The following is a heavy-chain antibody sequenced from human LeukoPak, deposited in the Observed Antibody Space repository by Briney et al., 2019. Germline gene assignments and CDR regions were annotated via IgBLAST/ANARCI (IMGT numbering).Heavy chain of an antibody. CDR2: ITSSSSTI. V-gene: IGHV3-48*01. J-gene: IGHJ4*02. Sequence: GGSLRLSCAASGFTFSSFSMYWVRQAPGKGLEWVSYITSSSSTIYYSDSVKGRFTISRDNAKNSLYLQMNSLRAEDTAVYYCASQYTSGWYVAFEYWGQGAPVTVSS. D-gene: IGHD6-19*01. CDR1: GFTFSSFS. CDR3: ASQYTSGWYVAFEY.